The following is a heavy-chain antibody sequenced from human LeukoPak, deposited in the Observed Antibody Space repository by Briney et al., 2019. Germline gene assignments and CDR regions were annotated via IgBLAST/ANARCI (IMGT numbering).Heavy chain of an antibody. J-gene: IGHJ4*02. CDR3: ARDLDYYGSGSYYFPLDY. D-gene: IGHD3-10*01. CDR2: INPNSGGT. CDR1: GYTFTCYY. Sequence: GASVKVSCKASGYTFTCYYMHWVRQAPGQGLEWMGRINPNSGGTNYAQKFQGRVTMTRDTSISTAYMELSRLRSDDTAVYYCARDLDYYGSGSYYFPLDYWGQGTLVTVSS. V-gene: IGHV1-2*06.